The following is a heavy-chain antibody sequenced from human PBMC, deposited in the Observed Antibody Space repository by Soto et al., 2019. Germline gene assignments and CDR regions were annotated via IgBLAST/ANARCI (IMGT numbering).Heavy chain of an antibody. D-gene: IGHD2-2*01. J-gene: IGHJ6*02. CDR3: AREDRDRETGLVPAAIDGMDV. Sequence: QVQLVQSGAEVKKPGSSVKVSCKASGGTFSRYSITWVRQDPGHGLEWMGRIIPIFGIASYAQKFQGRVTITADESTSTAYMELSSLRSDDTAVYYCAREDRDRETGLVPAAIDGMDVWGQGTTVTVSS. CDR2: IIPIFGIA. CDR1: GGTFSRYS. V-gene: IGHV1-69*08.